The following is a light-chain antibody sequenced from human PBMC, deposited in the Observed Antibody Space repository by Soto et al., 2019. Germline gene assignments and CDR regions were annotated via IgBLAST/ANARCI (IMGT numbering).Light chain of an antibody. CDR3: QQYNNWWT. V-gene: IGKV3-15*01. J-gene: IGKJ1*01. CDR1: QSVSSN. CDR2: GAS. Sequence: EIVMTQSPATLSVSPGERATLSCRASQSVSSNLAWYQQKPGQAPRLLIYGASTRATGIPARFSGSGSGTELTLTITSLKSEDFAVYYCQQYNNWWTFGKGTKV.